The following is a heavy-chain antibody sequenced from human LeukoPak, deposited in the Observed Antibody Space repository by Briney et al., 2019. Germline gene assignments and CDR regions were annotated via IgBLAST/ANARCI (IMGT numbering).Heavy chain of an antibody. D-gene: IGHD2-2*02. CDR3: ARDSPSIY. J-gene: IGHJ4*02. Sequence: SQTLSLTCTVSGVSFSSGGYYWSWIRQPPGKGLEWIGYIYYSGSTYYNPSLKSRVTISVDRSKNQFSLKLNSVTAADTAVYYCARDSPSIYWGQGTLVTVSS. CDR2: IYYSGST. CDR1: GVSFSSGGYY. V-gene: IGHV4-30-2*01.